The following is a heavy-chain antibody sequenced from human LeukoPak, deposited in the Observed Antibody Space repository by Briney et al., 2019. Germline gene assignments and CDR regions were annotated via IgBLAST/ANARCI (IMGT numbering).Heavy chain of an antibody. D-gene: IGHD3-22*01. V-gene: IGHV4-59*08. Sequence: PSETLSLTCTVSGGSISSYYWSWIRQPPGKGLEWIGYIYYSGSTNYNPSLKSRVTVSVDTLKNQFSLKLSSVTAADTAVYYCARSYYYDSSGYGFDYWGQGTLVTVSS. CDR1: GGSISSYY. J-gene: IGHJ4*02. CDR2: IYYSGST. CDR3: ARSYYYDSSGYGFDY.